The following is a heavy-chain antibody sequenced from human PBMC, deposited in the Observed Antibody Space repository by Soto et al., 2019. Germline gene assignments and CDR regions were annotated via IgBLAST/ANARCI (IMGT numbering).Heavy chain of an antibody. Sequence: ASVKVSCKASGYTFTSYGISWVRQAPGQGLEWMGWISAYNGNTNYAQKLQGRVTVTTDTSTSTAYMELRSLRSDDTAVYYCVMRELLTGNDYWGQGTLVTVPQ. CDR1: GYTFTSYG. CDR2: ISAYNGNT. D-gene: IGHD1-26*01. V-gene: IGHV1-18*01. J-gene: IGHJ4*02. CDR3: VMRELLTGNDY.